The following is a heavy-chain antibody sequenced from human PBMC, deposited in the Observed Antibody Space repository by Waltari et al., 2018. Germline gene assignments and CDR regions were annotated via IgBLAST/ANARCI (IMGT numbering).Heavy chain of an antibody. D-gene: IGHD2-2*02. V-gene: IGHV4-59*01. J-gene: IGHJ6*02. CDR2: IYYSGST. CDR3: ASSGEVPAAIPEGPDYYYYYGMDV. CDR1: GGSISSYY. Sequence: VQLQESGPGLVKPSETLSLTCTVSGGSISSYYWRWIRQPPGKGMEWIGYIYYSGSTNYNPSLKSRVTISVDTSKNQFSLKLSSVTAADTAVYYCASSGEVPAAIPEGPDYYYYYGMDVWGQGTTVTVSS.